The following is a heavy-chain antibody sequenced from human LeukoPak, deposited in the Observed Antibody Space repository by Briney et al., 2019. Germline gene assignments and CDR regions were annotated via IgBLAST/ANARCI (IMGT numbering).Heavy chain of an antibody. V-gene: IGHV4-39*01. CDR2: IYYSGST. D-gene: IGHD3-22*01. CDR3: ARRRYYDSSGFLD. Sequence: SETLSVTCTVSGGFISSSNYYWGWIRQPPGKGLERIGDIYYSGSTYYNPSLKRRVTISIDTSKNQFSLNLRSVTAADTAVYYCARRRYYDSSGFLDWGQGTPVTVSS. J-gene: IGHJ1*01. CDR1: GGFISSSNYY.